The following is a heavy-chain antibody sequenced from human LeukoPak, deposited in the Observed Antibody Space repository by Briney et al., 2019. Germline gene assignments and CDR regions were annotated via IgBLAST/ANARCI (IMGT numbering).Heavy chain of an antibody. CDR1: GYSFTAYY. V-gene: IGHV1-2*02. Sequence: ASVKVSCKAPGYSFTAYYMHWVRQAPGQGLEWVAWIDPDSGGTNSAQKFQGRVTITRDTSSSTAYMELSRLRSDDTAVYYCAASRGFSRFDFWGQGSLVTVSS. CDR3: AASRGFSRFDF. D-gene: IGHD6-13*01. J-gene: IGHJ4*02. CDR2: IDPDSGGT.